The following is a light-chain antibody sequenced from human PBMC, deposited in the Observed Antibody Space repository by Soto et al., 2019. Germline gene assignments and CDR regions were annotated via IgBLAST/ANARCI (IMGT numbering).Light chain of an antibody. V-gene: IGLV2-8*01. CDR3: SSYAGSTSWV. CDR2: EVS. Sequence: QSVLTQPPSASGSPGQSVTISCTGTSSDVGGYNYVSWYQQYPGKAPKLMIYEVSKRPSGVPDRFSGSKSGNTASLTVSGLQAEDEADYYCSSYAGSTSWVFGGGTNLTVL. CDR1: SSDVGGYNY. J-gene: IGLJ3*02.